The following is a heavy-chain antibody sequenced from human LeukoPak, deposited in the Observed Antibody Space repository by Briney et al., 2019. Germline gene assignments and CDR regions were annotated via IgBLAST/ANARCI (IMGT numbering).Heavy chain of an antibody. CDR2: IYYSGST. CDR1: GASISSGGCS. V-gene: IGHV4-31*03. CDR3: ARCYVANYYGMDV. J-gene: IGHJ6*02. D-gene: IGHD5-12*01. Sequence: SQTLSLTCTVSGASISSGGCSWSWVRQHPGKGLEWIGCIYYSGSTNYNPSLKSRVTISVDTSKNQFSLKLSSVTAADTAVYYCARCYVANYYGMDVWGQGTTVTVSS.